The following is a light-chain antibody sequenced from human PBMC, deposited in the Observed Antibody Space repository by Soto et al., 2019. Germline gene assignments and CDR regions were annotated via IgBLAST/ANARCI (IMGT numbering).Light chain of an antibody. CDR3: QQHNNWPPYT. CDR2: GAS. J-gene: IGKJ2*01. CDR1: QSVSSN. V-gene: IGKV3-15*01. Sequence: EIVMTQSPATLSVSPGDRATLSCRASQSVSSNLAWYQQKPGQAPRLLIYGASTSATGIPATFSGSGSGTEFTLTISSLQPEDFAVYYCQQHNNWPPYTFGQGTKLEIK.